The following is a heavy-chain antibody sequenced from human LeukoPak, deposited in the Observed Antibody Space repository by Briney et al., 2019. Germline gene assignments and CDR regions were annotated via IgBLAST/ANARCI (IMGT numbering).Heavy chain of an antibody. V-gene: IGHV4-59*08. D-gene: IGHD4-11*01. CDR2: IYYSGST. CDR3: ARQENSDYVRY. J-gene: IGHJ4*02. Sequence: PSETLSLTWTVSGGSISSYYCSWIRLPPGKGLEWIGYIYYSGSTNYNPSLKSRVTISVDTSKNQCPLKLSSVTAADTAVYYCARQENSDYVRYWGQGTLVTVSS. CDR1: GGSISSYY.